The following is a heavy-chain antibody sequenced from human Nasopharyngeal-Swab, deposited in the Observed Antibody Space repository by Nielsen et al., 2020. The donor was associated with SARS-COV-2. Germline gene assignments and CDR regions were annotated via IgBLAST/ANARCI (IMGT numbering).Heavy chain of an antibody. CDR1: GFTFSSYT. CDR2: ISPTSDNI. V-gene: IGHV3-21*06. D-gene: IGHD4-17*01. Sequence: GGSLRLSCAASGFTFSSYTMNWVRQAPGKGLEWVSSISPTSDNIYYAESVKGRFTISRDNAKNSLFLQMNSLRAEETAIYYCVRGSYGHYDSWGQGAMITVSS. J-gene: IGHJ5*01. CDR3: VRGSYGHYDS.